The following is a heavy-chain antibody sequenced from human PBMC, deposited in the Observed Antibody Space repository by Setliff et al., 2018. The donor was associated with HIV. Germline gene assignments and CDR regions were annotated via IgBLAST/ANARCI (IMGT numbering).Heavy chain of an antibody. CDR3: ARGRGVRGVNDAFDI. CDR1: GYSISSGCY. CDR2: IYHSGST. J-gene: IGHJ3*02. Sequence: TLSLTCAVSGYSISSGCYWGWIRQPPGKGLEWIGSIYHSGSTFYNPSLKSRVTISVDTSKNQFSLNLTSVTATDTAVYYCARGRGVRGVNDAFDIWGQGTMVTVSS. D-gene: IGHD3-10*01. V-gene: IGHV4-38-2*01.